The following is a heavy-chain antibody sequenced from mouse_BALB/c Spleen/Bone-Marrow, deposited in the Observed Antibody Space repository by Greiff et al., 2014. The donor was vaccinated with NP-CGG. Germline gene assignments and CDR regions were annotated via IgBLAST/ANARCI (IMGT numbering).Heavy chain of an antibody. V-gene: IGHV1-4*01. Sequence: VQLQESGAELVRPGASVKMSCKASGYTFTGYTIYWVKQRPGQGLEWIGYINPTSGYANYNQKFKDKATLTADKSSSTAYMQLSSLTSEDSAVFYCARSMIVYFAMDYWGQGTSVTVSS. CDR2: INPTSGYA. J-gene: IGHJ4*01. CDR1: GYTFTGYT. D-gene: IGHD2-3*01. CDR3: ARSMIVYFAMDY.